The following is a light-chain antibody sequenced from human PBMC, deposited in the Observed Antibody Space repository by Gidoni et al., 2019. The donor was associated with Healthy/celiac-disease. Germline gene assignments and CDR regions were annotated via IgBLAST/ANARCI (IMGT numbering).Light chain of an antibody. CDR2: LDS. V-gene: IGKV2-28*01. CDR3: MQALQAPRA. Sequence: DSVMTQSLLSLPVTPGEPASSSGRSSQSLLHSNGFNYLDWYLQKPGQSPQLLSYLDSNRASGIPDRFSGSGSGTDFTLKISRVEAEDVGVYYCMQALQAPRAFGQGTKVEIK. J-gene: IGKJ1*01. CDR1: QSLLHSNGFNY.